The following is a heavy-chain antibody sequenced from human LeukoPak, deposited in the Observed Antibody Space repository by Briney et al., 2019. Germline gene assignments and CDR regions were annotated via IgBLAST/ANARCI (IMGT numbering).Heavy chain of an antibody. D-gene: IGHD1-26*01. V-gene: IGHV3-7*03. Sequence: GGSLRLSCAASGFTFSSYWMTWVRQAPGKGLEWVANINQDGSDKYYVDSVKGRFTISRDNAKNSLYLQMNSLRVEDTAVYYCAGDRSLGCDHWGRGTLVTVSS. CDR3: AGDRSLGCDH. J-gene: IGHJ4*02. CDR1: GFTFSSYW. CDR2: INQDGSDK.